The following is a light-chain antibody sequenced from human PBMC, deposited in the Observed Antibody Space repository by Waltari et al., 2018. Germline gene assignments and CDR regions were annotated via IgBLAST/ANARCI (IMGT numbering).Light chain of an antibody. CDR2: EVS. CDR3: SSLAGGGYVG. J-gene: IGLJ2*01. V-gene: IGLV2-8*01. CDR1: SSDVGGYNY. Sequence: QSALTQPPSASGSPGQSVTISCTGTSSDVGGYNYVSWYQQHPGKAPKLMISEVSERPSGVPERFSGSKSGNKASLTVSGLQADDEADYYCSSLAGGGYVGFGGGTKVTVL.